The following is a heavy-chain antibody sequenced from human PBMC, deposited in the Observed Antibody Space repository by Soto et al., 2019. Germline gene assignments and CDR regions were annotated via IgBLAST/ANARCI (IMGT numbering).Heavy chain of an antibody. CDR1: GYSYTRAA. CDR2: IHAGHGNT. Sequence: GASLKVYWKGSGYSYTRAAMHRVRKADGQRLEWMGWIHAGHGNTKYSQKYQGRVTITRDTSASTAYKKQSSQRSEDTAVYYCARADDSRSVSLPIRTPSAWACDSWGQGTLVPVSS. D-gene: IGHD3-16*01. CDR3: ARADDSRSVSLPIRTPSAWACDS. V-gene: IGHV1-3*01. J-gene: IGHJ4*02.